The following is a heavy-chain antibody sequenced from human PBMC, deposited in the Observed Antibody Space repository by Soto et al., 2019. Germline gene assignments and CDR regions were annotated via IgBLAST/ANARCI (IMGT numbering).Heavy chain of an antibody. D-gene: IGHD3-9*01. CDR3: ARRVLTGYSFLWFDP. CDR2: VYYGGRS. V-gene: IGHV4-39*02. J-gene: IGHJ5*02. Sequence: SETLSLTCTASGGSISSSSYYWGWIRQPPGKGLEWVASVYYGGRSYYNPSLKSRVTISVDTSKNHFSLKLSSVTAADTAVYYCARRVLTGYSFLWFDPWGQGTLLTVSS. CDR1: GGSISSSSYY.